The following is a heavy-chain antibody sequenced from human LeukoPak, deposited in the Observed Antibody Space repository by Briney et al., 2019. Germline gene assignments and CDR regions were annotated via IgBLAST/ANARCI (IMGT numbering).Heavy chain of an antibody. CDR1: GYNFPNYW. D-gene: IGHD4-11*01. J-gene: IGHJ6*03. CDR3: ARLSDYSNYNYYMDV. V-gene: IGHV5-51*01. Sequence: GESLKISCEGSGYNFPNYWIAWVRQMPGKGLESMGVIYPSDSDTRYNPSFQGQVTISADKSVNTAYLQWSSLKASDTAMYYCARLSDYSNYNYYMDVWGKGTTVTVS. CDR2: IYPSDSDT.